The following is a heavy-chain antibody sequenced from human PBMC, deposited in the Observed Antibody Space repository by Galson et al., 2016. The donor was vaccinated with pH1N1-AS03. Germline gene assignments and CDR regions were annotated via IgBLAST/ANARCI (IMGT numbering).Heavy chain of an antibody. D-gene: IGHD2-2*01. V-gene: IGHV1-2*04. Sequence: SVKVSCKASGYIFTGFYVHWVRQAPGQGLEWMGWINTDSGVTNYAQKFEAWVTMTRDTSTSTAYLELTGPKSDDTAVYYCARGPRGPCRSATCPIAYYFGMDVWGQGTTVIVSS. CDR3: ARGPRGPCRSATCPIAYYFGMDV. J-gene: IGHJ6*02. CDR1: GYIFTGFY. CDR2: INTDSGVT.